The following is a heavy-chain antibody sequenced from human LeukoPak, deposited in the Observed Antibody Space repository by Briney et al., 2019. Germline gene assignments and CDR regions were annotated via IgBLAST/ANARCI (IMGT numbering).Heavy chain of an antibody. CDR2: INHSGST. D-gene: IGHD3-9*01. CDR3: ARANYDILTYPDY. CDR1: GGSFSGYY. V-gene: IGHV4-34*09. J-gene: IGHJ4*02. Sequence: SETLSLTCAVYGGSFSGYYWSWIRQPPGKGLEWIGEINHSGSTYYNPSLKSRVTISVDTSKNQFSLKLSSVTAADTAVYYCARANYDILTYPDYWGQGTLVTVSS.